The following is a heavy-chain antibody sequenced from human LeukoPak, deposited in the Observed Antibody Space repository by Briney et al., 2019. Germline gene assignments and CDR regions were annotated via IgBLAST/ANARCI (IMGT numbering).Heavy chain of an antibody. V-gene: IGHV3-74*01. CDR2: INNDGSST. Sequence: GGSLRLSCAASGFTFSSYWMHWVRQAPGKGLVWVSRINNDGSSTPYADSEKGRFTISRDNAKNTLYLQMNSLRAEDTAVYYCARSNHGCHDYWGQGTLVTVSS. J-gene: IGHJ4*02. CDR3: ARSNHGCHDY. D-gene: IGHD4-11*01. CDR1: GFTFSSYW.